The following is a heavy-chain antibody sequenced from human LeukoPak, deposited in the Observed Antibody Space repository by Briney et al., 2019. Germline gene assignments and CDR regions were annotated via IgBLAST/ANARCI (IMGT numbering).Heavy chain of an antibody. CDR3: ARTYSSGWAFFDY. J-gene: IGHJ4*02. V-gene: IGHV5-10-1*01. D-gene: IGHD6-19*01. Sequence: GESLKISCKGSGYSFNTYWISWVRQMPGKGLEWMGRIDPSDSYTNYSPSFQGHVTISADKSISTAYLQWRSLKASDTAIYYCARTYSSGWAFFDYWGQGNMVTVSS. CDR2: IDPSDSYT. CDR1: GYSFNTYW.